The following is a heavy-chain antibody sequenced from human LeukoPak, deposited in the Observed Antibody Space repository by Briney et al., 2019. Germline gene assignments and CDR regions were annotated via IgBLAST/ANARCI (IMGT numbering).Heavy chain of an antibody. V-gene: IGHV3-30-3*01. D-gene: IGHD5-12*01. Sequence: HSGGSLRLSCAASGFTFSSYAMHWVRQAPGKGLEWVAVISYDGSNKYYADSVKGRFTISRDNSKNTLYLQMNSLRAEDTAVYYCARDGAMATIRYYFDYWGQGTLVTISS. CDR3: ARDGAMATIRYYFDY. J-gene: IGHJ4*02. CDR1: GFTFSSYA. CDR2: ISYDGSNK.